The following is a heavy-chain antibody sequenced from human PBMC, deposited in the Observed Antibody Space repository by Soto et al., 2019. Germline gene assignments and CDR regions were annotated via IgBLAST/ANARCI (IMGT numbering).Heavy chain of an antibody. CDR2: ISVYNGNT. V-gene: IGHV1-18*01. CDR3: ARDALYYDSSGYYLYFDY. J-gene: IGHJ4*02. Sequence: ASVKVSCKAFGYTFTSHGISWVRQAPGQGIEWMGWISVYNGNTYYAQKFQGRITVSKDTSTSTAYMELRSLSSDDTAVYYCARDALYYDSSGYYLYFDYWGQGVLVTVSS. D-gene: IGHD3-22*01. CDR1: GYTFTSHG.